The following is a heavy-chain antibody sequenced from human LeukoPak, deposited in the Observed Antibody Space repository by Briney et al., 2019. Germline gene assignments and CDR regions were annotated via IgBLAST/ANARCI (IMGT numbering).Heavy chain of an antibody. V-gene: IGHV4-59*01. CDR3: ARGGGSPRGPLVY. CDR2: IYYSGST. CDR1: GGSISSYY. Sequence: SETLSLTCTVSGGSISSYYWSWIRQPPGKGLEWIGSIYYSGSTNYNPSLKSRVTISVDTSKNQFSLKLSSVTAADTAVYYCARGGGSPRGPLVYWGQGTLVTVSS. J-gene: IGHJ4*02. D-gene: IGHD1-26*01.